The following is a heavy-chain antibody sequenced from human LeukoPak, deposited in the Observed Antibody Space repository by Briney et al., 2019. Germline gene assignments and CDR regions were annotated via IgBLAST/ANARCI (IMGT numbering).Heavy chain of an antibody. CDR1: GGPISSYY. D-gene: IGHD6-13*01. CDR2: IYTSGST. V-gene: IGHV4-4*07. Sequence: PSETLSLTCTVSGGPISSYYWSWIRQPAGKGLEWIGRIYTSGSTNYNPSLKSRVTMSVDTSKNQFSLKLSSVTAADTAVYYCARLVGSSSTYYYYYYMDVWGKGTTVTVSS. J-gene: IGHJ6*03. CDR3: ARLVGSSSTYYYYYYMDV.